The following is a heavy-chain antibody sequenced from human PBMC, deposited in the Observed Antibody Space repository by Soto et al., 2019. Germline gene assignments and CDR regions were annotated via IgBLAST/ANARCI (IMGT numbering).Heavy chain of an antibody. J-gene: IGHJ5*02. V-gene: IGHV1-69*06. D-gene: IGHD2-2*02. CDR2: IIPSFGTA. CDR1: GGTSSSYA. CDR3: ARELGYCSSASCYTLFAYNWFDP. Sequence: SVKVSCKASGGTSSSYAITWVRQAPGQGLEWMGGIIPSFGTANYAQKFQGRVTITADKSTNTAYMEMSSLRPEEPAVYYCARELGYCSSASCYTLFAYNWFDPWGQGTLVTVSS.